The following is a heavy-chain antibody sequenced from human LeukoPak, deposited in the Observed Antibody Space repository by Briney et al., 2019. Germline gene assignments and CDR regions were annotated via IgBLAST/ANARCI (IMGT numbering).Heavy chain of an antibody. Sequence: SETLSLTCTVSGGSINTPNYYWGWIRQTPGKGLEWIGEINHSGSTNYNPSLKSRVTISLDTSKSQFSLKVRYVTAADTAVYYCARGLNDSWTGEYYWGQGTLVTVSS. V-gene: IGHV4-39*07. CDR1: GGSINTPNYY. D-gene: IGHD3-3*01. J-gene: IGHJ4*02. CDR3: ARGLNDSWTGEYY. CDR2: INHSGST.